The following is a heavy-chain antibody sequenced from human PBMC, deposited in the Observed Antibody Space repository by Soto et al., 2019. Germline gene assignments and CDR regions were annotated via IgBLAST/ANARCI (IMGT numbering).Heavy chain of an antibody. CDR1: GFTFSSYG. V-gene: IGHV3-33*01. D-gene: IGHD3-3*01. Sequence: PGGSLRLSCAASGFTFSSYGMHWVRQAPGKGLEWVAVIWYDGSNKYYADSVKGRFTISRDNSKNTLYLQMNSLRAEDTAVYYCARDGPSPYYDFWSGLPSWFDPWGQGTLVTVSS. J-gene: IGHJ5*02. CDR2: IWYDGSNK. CDR3: ARDGPSPYYDFWSGLPSWFDP.